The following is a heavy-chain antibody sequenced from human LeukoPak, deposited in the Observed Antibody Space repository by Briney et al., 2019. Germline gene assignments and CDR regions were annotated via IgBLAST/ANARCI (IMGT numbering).Heavy chain of an antibody. V-gene: IGHV4-59*08. Sequence: SETLSLTCIVSGGSISNHYWTWLRQPPGEGREWIGYIYYSGSTNYNPSLKSRVTISVDTSKNQFSLKLTSVTAADTAVYYCARQAGSYAFYYYDYWGQGTLVTVYS. J-gene: IGHJ4*02. CDR3: ARQAGSYAFYYYDY. D-gene: IGHD2-2*01. CDR1: GGSISNHY. CDR2: IYYSGST.